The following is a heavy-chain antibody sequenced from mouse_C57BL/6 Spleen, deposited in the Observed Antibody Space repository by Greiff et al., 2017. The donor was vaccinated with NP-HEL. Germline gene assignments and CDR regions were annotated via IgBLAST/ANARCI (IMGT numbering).Heavy chain of an antibody. CDR1: GYSITSDY. D-gene: IGHD2-3*01. CDR3: ARLGDGYYVFDY. CDR2: ISYSGST. V-gene: IGHV3-8*01. J-gene: IGHJ2*01. Sequence: EVQLQQSGPGLAKPSQTLSLTCSVTGYSITSDYWNWIRTFPGNKLEYMGYISYSGSTYYNPSLKRRISITRDKSKNQYYLQLNSVTTEDTATYYCARLGDGYYVFDYWGQGTTLTVSS.